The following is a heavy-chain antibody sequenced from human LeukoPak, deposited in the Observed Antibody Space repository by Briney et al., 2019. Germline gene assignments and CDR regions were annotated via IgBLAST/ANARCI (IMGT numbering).Heavy chain of an antibody. D-gene: IGHD3-22*01. Sequence: GGSLRLSCAASGFTFSSYAMSWVRQAPGKGLEWVSAISGSGGSTCYADSVKGRFTISRDNSKNTLYLQMNSLRAEDTAVYYCAKEYYYDSSGYGDYWGQGTLVTVSS. CDR1: GFTFSSYA. V-gene: IGHV3-23*01. CDR3: AKEYYYDSSGYGDY. CDR2: ISGSGGST. J-gene: IGHJ4*02.